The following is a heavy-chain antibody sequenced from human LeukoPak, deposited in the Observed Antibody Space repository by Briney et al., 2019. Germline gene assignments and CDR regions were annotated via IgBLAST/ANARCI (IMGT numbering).Heavy chain of an antibody. CDR2: INPNSGGT. J-gene: IGHJ3*02. CDR1: GYTFTGYY. D-gene: IGHD2-2*01. CDR3: ARGRGVPAAKNAFDI. V-gene: IGHV1-2*02. Sequence: ASAKVSCKASGYTFTGYYMHWVRQAPGQGLEWMGWINPNSGGTNYAQKFQGRVTMTRDTSISTAYMELSRLRSDDTAVYYCARGRGVPAAKNAFDIWGQGTMVTVSS.